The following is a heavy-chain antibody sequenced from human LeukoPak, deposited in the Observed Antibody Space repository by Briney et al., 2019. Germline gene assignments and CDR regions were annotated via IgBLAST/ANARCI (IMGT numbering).Heavy chain of an antibody. CDR1: GGSISGSSYY. Sequence: SETLSPTCTVSGGSISGSSYYWGWIRQPPGKGLEWIGSIYYSGSTYYNPSLKSRVTISVDTSKNQFSLKLSSVTAADTAVYYCARRPYVFDAFDIWGQETVVTVSS. D-gene: IGHD3-10*01. V-gene: IGHV4-39*01. J-gene: IGHJ3*02. CDR2: IYYSGST. CDR3: ARRPYVFDAFDI.